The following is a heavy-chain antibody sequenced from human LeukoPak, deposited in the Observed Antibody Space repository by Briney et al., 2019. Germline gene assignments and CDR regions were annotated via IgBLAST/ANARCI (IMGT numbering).Heavy chain of an antibody. V-gene: IGHV3-43*02. Sequence: GSLRLSCAASGFTFDDYAMHWVRXPXXXGLXWVSLISGDGGDTYYADSVKGRFTISRDNSKNSLYLQMNSLRTEDTALYYCAQSGRSSSWLPDYWGQGTLVTVSS. CDR2: ISGDGGDT. CDR1: GFTFDDYA. D-gene: IGHD6-13*01. J-gene: IGHJ4*02. CDR3: AQSGRSSSWLPDY.